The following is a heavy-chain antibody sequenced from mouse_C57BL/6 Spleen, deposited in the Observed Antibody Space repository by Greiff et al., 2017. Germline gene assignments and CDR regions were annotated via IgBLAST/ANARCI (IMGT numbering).Heavy chain of an antibody. D-gene: IGHD2-1*01. J-gene: IGHJ2*01. CDR3: ARMGNYPYCDY. CDR1: GYTFTSYG. CDR2: IYPRSGNT. V-gene: IGHV1-81*01. Sequence: QVQLQQSGAELARPGASVKLSCKASGYTFTSYGISWVKQRTGQGLEWIGEIYPRSGNTYYNEKFKGKATLTAEKSSSTAYMELRSLTSEDSAVYFCARMGNYPYCDYWGQGTTRTVSS.